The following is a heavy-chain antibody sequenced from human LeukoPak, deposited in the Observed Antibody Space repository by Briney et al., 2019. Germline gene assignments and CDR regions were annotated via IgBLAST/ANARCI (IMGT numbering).Heavy chain of an antibody. CDR3: QYYDFSGYDY. V-gene: IGHV1-24*01. D-gene: IGHD3-3*01. Sequence: GASVKVSCKVSGYTLTELSMHWVRQAPGKGLEWMGGFDPEDGETIYAQKFQGRVTMTEDTSTSTAYMELRSLRSDDTAVYYCQYYDFSGYDYWGQGTLVTVSS. CDR1: GYTLTELS. J-gene: IGHJ4*02. CDR2: FDPEDGET.